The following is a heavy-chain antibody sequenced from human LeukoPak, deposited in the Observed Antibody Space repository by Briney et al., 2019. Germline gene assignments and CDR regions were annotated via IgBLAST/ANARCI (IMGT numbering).Heavy chain of an antibody. CDR3: AREGSYCVGGDCYFFDF. CDR1: GYRFISNY. V-gene: IGHV1-2*02. CDR2: MHPGNGNT. D-gene: IGHD2-21*02. J-gene: IGHJ4*02. Sequence: ASVKVSCKASGYRFISNYIQWVRQAPGLGPEWVGWMHPGNGNTRYAEEFQGRVTMTRDTSINTAYLDLNSLRSDDTAVYYCAREGSYCVGGDCYFFDFWGQGTLITVSS.